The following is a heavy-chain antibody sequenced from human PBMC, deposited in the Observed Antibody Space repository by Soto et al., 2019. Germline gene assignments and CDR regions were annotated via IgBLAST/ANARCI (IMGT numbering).Heavy chain of an antibody. CDR3: ARQGYDSSGYYSHYYYYGMDV. CDR1: GGSISSYY. D-gene: IGHD3-22*01. Sequence: SETLSLTCTVSGGSISSYYWSWIRQPPGKGLEWIGYIYYSGSTNYNPSLKSRVTISVDTSKNQFSLKLSSVTAADTAVYYCARQGYDSSGYYSHYYYYGMDVWGQGTTVTVSS. J-gene: IGHJ6*02. CDR2: IYYSGST. V-gene: IGHV4-59*01.